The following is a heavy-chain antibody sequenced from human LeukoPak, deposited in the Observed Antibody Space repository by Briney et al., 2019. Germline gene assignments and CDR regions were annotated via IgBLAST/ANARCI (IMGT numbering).Heavy chain of an antibody. V-gene: IGHV3-23*01. CDR3: TKGSGFSYGSSRFDS. J-gene: IGHJ4*02. D-gene: IGHD5-18*01. Sequence: GGSLRPSCAASGFSFGNYAMKWVPKAPGKGLEWVSSISADAGSTYYADPVRGRFTISRDNSKNTLNLQMNSLRAEDTAIYYCTKGSGFSYGSSRFDSWGQGTLVTVSS. CDR2: ISADAGST. CDR1: GFSFGNYA.